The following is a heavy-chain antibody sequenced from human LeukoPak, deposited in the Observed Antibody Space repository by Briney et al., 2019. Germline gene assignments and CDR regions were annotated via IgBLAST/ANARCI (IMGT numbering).Heavy chain of an antibody. CDR3: AKDQYVARWFDR. CDR2: ISAYNGNT. Sequence: ASVKVSCKASGYTFTSYGISWVRQAPGQGLEWMGWISAYNGNTNYAQKLQGRVTMTTDTSTSTAYMELSRLRSDDTAAYYCAKDQYVARWFDRWGRGALLSDSS. D-gene: IGHD3-10*02. J-gene: IGHJ5*02. CDR1: GYTFTSYG. V-gene: IGHV1-18*01.